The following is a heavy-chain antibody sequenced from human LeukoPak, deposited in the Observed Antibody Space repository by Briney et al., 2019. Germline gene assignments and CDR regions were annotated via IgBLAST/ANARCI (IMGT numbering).Heavy chain of an antibody. CDR2: ISSSSSYI. V-gene: IGHV3-21*01. D-gene: IGHD2-8*01. J-gene: IGHJ5*02. CDR1: GFTFSSCG. CDR3: ARVLMYGLDP. Sequence: PGGSLRLSCAASGFTFSSCGFNWVRQAPGKGLEWVSSISSSSSYIYYADSVKGRFTISRDNAKNSLYLQMNSLRAEDTAVYYCARVLMYGLDPWGQGTLVTVSS.